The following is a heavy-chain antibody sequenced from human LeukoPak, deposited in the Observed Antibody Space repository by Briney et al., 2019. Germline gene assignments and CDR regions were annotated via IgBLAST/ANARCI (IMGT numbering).Heavy chain of an antibody. CDR3: AREITVAGNDRRFDP. CDR2: ISHDGNTK. CDR1: GITFSSFA. D-gene: IGHD6-19*01. J-gene: IGHJ5*02. V-gene: IGHV3-30-3*01. Sequence: PGGSLRLSCAASGITFSSFATHWVRQPPGKGLEWVPVISHDGNTKMYSDSVKGRFTIFRDDSKNTLYLQLNSLRPEDTAMYYCAREITVAGNDRRFDPWGQGTLVSVSS.